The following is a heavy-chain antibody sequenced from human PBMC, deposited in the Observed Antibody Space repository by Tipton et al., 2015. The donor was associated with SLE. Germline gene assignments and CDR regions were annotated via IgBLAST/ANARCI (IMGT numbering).Heavy chain of an antibody. CDR1: GFTFDDYA. J-gene: IGHJ6*03. V-gene: IGHV3-9*01. CDR3: ARAQAAPARTYYMDV. Sequence: SLRLSCAASGFTFDDYAMHWVRQAPGKGLEWVSGISWNSGSIGYADSVKGRFTISRDNAKNSLYLQMNSLRAEDTALYYCARAQAAPARTYYMDVWGKGTTVTVPS. D-gene: IGHD2-15*01. CDR2: ISWNSGSI.